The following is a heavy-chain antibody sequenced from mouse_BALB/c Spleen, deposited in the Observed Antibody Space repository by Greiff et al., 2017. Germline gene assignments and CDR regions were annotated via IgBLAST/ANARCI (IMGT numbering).Heavy chain of an antibody. CDR2: IWAGGST. Sequence: VKVVESGPGLVAPSQSLSITCTVSGFSLTSYCVHWVRQPPGKGLEWLGVIWAGGSTNYNSALMSRLSISKDNYKSQVFLKMNSLQTADTAMYYCSSPIYYDYAYAMDDWGEGTSVTVSS. CDR3: SSPIYYDYAYAMDD. V-gene: IGHV2-9*02. J-gene: IGHJ4*01. CDR1: GFSLTSYC. D-gene: IGHD2-4*01.